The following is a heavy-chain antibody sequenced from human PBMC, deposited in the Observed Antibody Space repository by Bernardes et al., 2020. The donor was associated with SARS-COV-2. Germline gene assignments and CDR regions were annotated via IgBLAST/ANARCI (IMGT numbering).Heavy chain of an antibody. CDR1: GYAFTNYA. V-gene: IGHV1-18*01. CDR2: ISIWSGNT. CDR3: ARVTGKYFDY. D-gene: IGHD4-4*01. J-gene: IGHJ4*02. Sequence: ASVKVSCKASGYAFTNYAISWVRQAPGQGLEWMGWISIWSGNTEYAQKFQGRVTMTTDTSTSTAYMDLRSLTSDDTAVYFCARVTGKYFDYWGQGTLVTVSS.